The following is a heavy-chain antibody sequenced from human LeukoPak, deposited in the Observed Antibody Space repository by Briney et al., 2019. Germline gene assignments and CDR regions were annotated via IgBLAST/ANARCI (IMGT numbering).Heavy chain of an antibody. CDR1: GFTFSTYA. CDR2: ISGSDGNT. V-gene: IGHV3-23*01. CDR3: AKSLAFAATGGGMDV. D-gene: IGHD2-15*01. Sequence: GGSVRLSCAASGFTFSTYAMRWVGQAPGKGLEWVSSISGSDGNTYYADSVKGRFTISRDNYRNTVDLQMNSLRAEDAAVYYCAKSLAFAATGGGMDVWGQGTTVTVSS. J-gene: IGHJ6*02.